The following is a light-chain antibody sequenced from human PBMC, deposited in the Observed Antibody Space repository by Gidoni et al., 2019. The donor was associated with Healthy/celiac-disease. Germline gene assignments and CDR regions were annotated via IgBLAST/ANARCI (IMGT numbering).Light chain of an antibody. CDR2: GAS. V-gene: IGKV3-20*01. CDR1: QSVSSSY. CDR3: QQYGSSRFT. J-gene: IGKJ3*01. Sequence: EIVLTQSPGTLSLSPGERATLSCRASQSVSSSYLAWYQQKPGQAPRLLIYGASSRATGIPDRFSGSGSGTDFTFTIRRLEPEDFAVYYCQQYGSSRFTFGPGTKVDIK.